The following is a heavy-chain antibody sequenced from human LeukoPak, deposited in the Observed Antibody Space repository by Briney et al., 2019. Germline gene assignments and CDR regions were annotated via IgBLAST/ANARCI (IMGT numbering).Heavy chain of an antibody. D-gene: IGHD6-6*01. Sequence: SETLSLTCTVSGGSISSGSYYWSWIRQPAGKGLEWIGRIYTSGSTNYNPSLKSRVTISVDTSKNQFSLKLSSVTAADTAVYYCARDSSSSSVLDLGIDYWGQGTLVTVSS. CDR1: GGSISSGSYY. J-gene: IGHJ4*02. V-gene: IGHV4-61*02. CDR2: IYTSGST. CDR3: ARDSSSSSVLDLGIDY.